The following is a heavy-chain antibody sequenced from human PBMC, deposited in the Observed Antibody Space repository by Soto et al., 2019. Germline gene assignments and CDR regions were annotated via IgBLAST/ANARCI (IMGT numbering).Heavy chain of an antibody. CDR1: GASISTSNW. Sequence: QVQLQESGPGLVNPSGTLSLTCVIYGASISTSNWWSWVRQSPGKGLEWIGEIYHTGSTSYSPSLKSRVSMSIDKSKNQFALRLTAVTAADTAIYYCARGPRSGSYSVDGFDVWGQGTMVTVSS. V-gene: IGHV4-4*02. CDR3: ARGPRSGSYSVDGFDV. CDR2: IYHTGST. D-gene: IGHD1-26*01. J-gene: IGHJ3*01.